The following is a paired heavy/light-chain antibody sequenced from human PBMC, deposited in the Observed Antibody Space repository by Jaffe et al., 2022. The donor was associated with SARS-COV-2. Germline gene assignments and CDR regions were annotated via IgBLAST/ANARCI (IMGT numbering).Light chain of an antibody. V-gene: IGKV3-11*01. J-gene: IGKJ4*01. CDR1: QSVGSY. CDR2: DAS. Sequence: EIVLAQSPATLSLSPGERATLSCRASQSVGSYLAWYQQKPGQAPRLLIHDASNRATGIPARFSGSGSGTDFTLTISSLEPEDFAVYYCQQRTTWPLTFGGGTKVEI. CDR3: QQRTTWPLT.
Heavy chain of an antibody. Sequence: EVQLLESGGGLVQPGGSLRLSCAASGFTFSSYAVSWVRQAPGKGPEWVSAMSPSGGSTYYADSVKGRFTMSRDNSKSALYLQLNSLRAEDTAVYYCAKELNIVGSTCFDSWGQGTLVTVSS. CDR3: AKELNIVGSTCFDS. CDR2: MSPSGGST. V-gene: IGHV3-23*01. J-gene: IGHJ4*02. CDR1: GFTFSSYA. D-gene: IGHD1-26*01.